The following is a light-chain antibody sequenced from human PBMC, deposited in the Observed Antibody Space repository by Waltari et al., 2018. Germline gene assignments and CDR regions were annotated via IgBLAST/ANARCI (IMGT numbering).Light chain of an antibody. CDR3: CSYAGSYTWV. J-gene: IGLJ2*01. V-gene: IGLV2-11*01. Sequence: QAALTQPRSVSGSPGQSVTISCTGTSSDIGGYNYVSWYQQHPGTAPTLMLYEVSKRPSGVSDRFSGSKSGNTASLTISGLQAEDEADYYCCSYAGSYTWVFGGGTRLTVL. CDR1: SSDIGGYNY. CDR2: EVS.